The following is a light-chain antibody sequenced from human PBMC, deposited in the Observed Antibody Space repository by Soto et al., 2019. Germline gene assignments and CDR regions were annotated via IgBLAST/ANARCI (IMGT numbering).Light chain of an antibody. CDR3: QQLNNYPRT. CDR1: QDITSY. CDR2: AAS. V-gene: IGKV1-9*01. J-gene: IGKJ1*01. Sequence: GDRVTITCRASQDITSYLAWYQQKPGKAPELLIYAASTLQSGVPSRFSGSGSGTDFTLTINSLQPEDFATYYCQQLNNYPRTFGQGTKVDIK.